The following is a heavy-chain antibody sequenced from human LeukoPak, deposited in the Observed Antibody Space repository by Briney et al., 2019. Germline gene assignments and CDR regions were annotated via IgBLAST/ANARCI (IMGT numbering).Heavy chain of an antibody. V-gene: IGHV1-69*13. CDR2: IIPIFGTA. CDR1: GGTFSSYA. D-gene: IGHD3-3*01. CDR3: ARGLVALRFLEWHD. J-gene: IGHJ4*02. Sequence: ASVKVSCKASGGTFSSYAISWVRQAPGQGLEWMGGIIPIFGTANYAQKFQGRVTITADESTSTAYMELSSLRSEDTAVYYCARGLVALRFLEWHDWGRGTLVTVSS.